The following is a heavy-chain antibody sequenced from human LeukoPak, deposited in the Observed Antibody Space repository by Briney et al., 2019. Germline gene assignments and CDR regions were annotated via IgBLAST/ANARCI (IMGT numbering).Heavy chain of an antibody. V-gene: IGHV3-23*01. Sequence: PGGPLRLSCAASGFTFSNYAMSWARLAPGRGLEWVSVISGSGITTFYADSVKGRFTISRDNSKNTLYLQMNSLRAEDTAVYYCAKERREQSRDNYFDYWGQGTLVTVSS. CDR1: GFTFSNYA. CDR2: ISGSGITT. D-gene: IGHD1-26*01. CDR3: AKERREQSRDNYFDY. J-gene: IGHJ4*02.